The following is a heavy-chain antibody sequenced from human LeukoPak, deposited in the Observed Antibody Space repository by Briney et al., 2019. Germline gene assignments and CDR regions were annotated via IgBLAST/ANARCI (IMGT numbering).Heavy chain of an antibody. CDR1: GGSISTYY. D-gene: IGHD6-19*01. CDR2: IYYSGST. V-gene: IGHV4-59*08. CDR3: ARHAPSDTTGWYYFDY. Sequence: SETLSLTRTVSGGSISTYYWSWIRQLPGKGLEWIGYIYYSGSTAYNPSLKSRVTISVDTSKSQFSLKLSSVTAADTAVYYCARHAPSDTTGWYYFDYWGQGTLVTVSS. J-gene: IGHJ4*02.